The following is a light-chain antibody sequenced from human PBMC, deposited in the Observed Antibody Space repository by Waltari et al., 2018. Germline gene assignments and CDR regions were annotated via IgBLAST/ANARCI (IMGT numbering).Light chain of an antibody. CDR2: DAY. V-gene: IGKV3-11*01. J-gene: IGKJ1*01. CDR3: HQRRNWPGT. Sequence: EIVLTQSPATLSLSPGDNATLSCRASQNIINFLAWYQQKPGQAPRLLIFDAYKRATGIPARFSGSGSGTDFTLTISSLEPEDFAVYYCHQRRNWPGTFGQGTKVEIK. CDR1: QNIINF.